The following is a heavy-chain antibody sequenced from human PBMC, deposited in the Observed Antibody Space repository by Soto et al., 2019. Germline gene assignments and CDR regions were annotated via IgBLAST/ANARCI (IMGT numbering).Heavy chain of an antibody. CDR2: INWDSEDI. V-gene: IGHV3-9*01. Sequence: VQLVESGGGLVQPGGSRRLSCVVSGINFDDFAMHWVRQVPGKGLEWVSGINWDSEDIGYADSVKGRFTISRDNAKNSLYLQMNSLKAEDTALYYCAKDTAPGFYDANGHLDSWDQGTPVTVSS. CDR1: GINFDDFA. CDR3: AKDTAPGFYDANGHLDS. J-gene: IGHJ4*02. D-gene: IGHD2-8*01.